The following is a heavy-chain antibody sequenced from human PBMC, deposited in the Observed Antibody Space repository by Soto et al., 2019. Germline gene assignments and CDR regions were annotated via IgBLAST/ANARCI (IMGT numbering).Heavy chain of an antibody. CDR2: IYYSGST. J-gene: IGHJ3*02. V-gene: IGHV4-59*01. CDR1: GGSISSYY. CDR3: ARGVRIAAALDAFDI. D-gene: IGHD6-13*01. Sequence: PSETLSLTCTVSGGSISSYYWSWIRQPPGKGLEWIGYIYYSGSTNYNPSLKSRVTISVDTSKNQFSLKLSSVTAADTAVYYCARGVRIAAALDAFDIWGQGTMVTVSS.